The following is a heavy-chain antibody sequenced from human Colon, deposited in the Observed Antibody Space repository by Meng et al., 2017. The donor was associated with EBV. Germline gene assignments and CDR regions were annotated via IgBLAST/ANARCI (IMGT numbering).Heavy chain of an antibody. CDR2: IIHGGSP. Sequence: QVQVQQWGAGLLKPSETLSLTCGLYGDTVNVHFWDWIRQPPGRGLEWIGEIIHGGSPSYNPSLKSRVTISIDTSKNQLSLMLSSVTAADTAVYYCARRPTGIDYWGQGTLCTVSS. V-gene: IGHV4-34*12. D-gene: IGHD2-8*02. CDR1: GDTVNVHF. J-gene: IGHJ4*02. CDR3: ARRPTGIDY.